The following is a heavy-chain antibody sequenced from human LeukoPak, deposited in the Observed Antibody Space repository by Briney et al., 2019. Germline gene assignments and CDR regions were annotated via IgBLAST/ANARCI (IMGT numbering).Heavy chain of an antibody. J-gene: IGHJ6*03. CDR1: GYTFTGYY. CDR3: ARGITIFGVVITYFYYYYMDT. V-gene: IGHV1-2*02. Sequence: ASVKVSCKASGYTFTGYYIHWVRQAPGQGLEWMGWINPNSGGTNYAQKFQGRVTMTRDTSISTAYMELSRLRSDDTAVYYCARGITIFGVVITYFYYYYMDTWGKGTTVTVSS. CDR2: INPNSGGT. D-gene: IGHD3-3*01.